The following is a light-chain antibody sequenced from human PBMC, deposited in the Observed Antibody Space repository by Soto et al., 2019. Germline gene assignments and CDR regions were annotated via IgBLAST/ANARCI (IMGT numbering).Light chain of an antibody. CDR2: GAS. V-gene: IGKV3-15*01. Sequence: EIVMTQSPATLSVSPGERATLSCRASQSVSSNLAWYQQKPGQAPRLLIYGASIRATGIPARFSGSGSGTECTLNISSLQSEDFAVYYCQQYNNWPPLTFGGGTKVEIK. CDR1: QSVSSN. J-gene: IGKJ4*01. CDR3: QQYNNWPPLT.